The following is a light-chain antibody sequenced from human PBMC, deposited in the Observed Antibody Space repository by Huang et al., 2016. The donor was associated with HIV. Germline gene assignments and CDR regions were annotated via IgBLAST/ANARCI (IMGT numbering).Light chain of an antibody. Sequence: EIVMTQSPVTLSVSPGERATLSCRASESVSNYLAWYQQRPGQAPRLLIYGASTRATGIPARFSGSGSGTEFTLTISSLQSEDFAVYYCQHYNHWPPWLTFGQGTRV. V-gene: IGKV3-15*01. CDR1: ESVSNY. J-gene: IGKJ1*01. CDR2: GAS. CDR3: QHYNHWPPWLT.